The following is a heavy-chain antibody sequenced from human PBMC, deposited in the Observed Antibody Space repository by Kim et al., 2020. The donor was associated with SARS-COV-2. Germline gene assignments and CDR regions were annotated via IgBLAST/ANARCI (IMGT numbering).Heavy chain of an antibody. CDR3: ARHDEAAATFDY. CDR2: IDPSDSYT. V-gene: IGHV5-10-1*01. J-gene: IGHJ4*02. Sequence: GESLKISCKGSGYSFTSYWISWVRQMPGKGLEWMGRIDPSDSYTNYSPSFQGHVTISADKSISTAYLQWSSLKASDTAMYYCARHDEAAATFDYWGQGTLVTVSS. CDR1: GYSFTSYW. D-gene: IGHD6-13*01.